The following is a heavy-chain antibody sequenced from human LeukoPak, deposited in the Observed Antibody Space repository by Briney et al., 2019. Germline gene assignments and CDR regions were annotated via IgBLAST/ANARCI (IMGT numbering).Heavy chain of an antibody. CDR1: GGSFSGYY. CDR2: INHSGST. D-gene: IGHD3-10*01. CDR3: ARRLWFGGGFDP. Sequence: PSETLSLTCAVYGGSFSGYYWSWIRQPPGKGLEWIWEINHSGSTNYNPSLKSRVTISVDTSKNQFSLKLSSVTAADTAVYYCARRLWFGGGFDPWGQGTLVTVSS. J-gene: IGHJ5*02. V-gene: IGHV4-34*01.